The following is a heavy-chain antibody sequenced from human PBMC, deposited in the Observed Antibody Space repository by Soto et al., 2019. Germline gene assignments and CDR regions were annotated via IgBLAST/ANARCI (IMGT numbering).Heavy chain of an antibody. Sequence: QITLKESGPTLVKPTQTLTLTCTFSGFSLSTSGVGVGWVRQPPGQALEWLALIHWSDDRSYSPSLRSRLTIAKDTSKNQVVLTMTKMDPVDTAIYFCAHIYLRSGWLPYYFESWGQGALVTVSS. CDR1: GFSLSTSGVG. CDR3: AHIYLRSGWLPYYFES. V-gene: IGHV2-5*01. D-gene: IGHD6-19*01. CDR2: IHWSDDR. J-gene: IGHJ4*02.